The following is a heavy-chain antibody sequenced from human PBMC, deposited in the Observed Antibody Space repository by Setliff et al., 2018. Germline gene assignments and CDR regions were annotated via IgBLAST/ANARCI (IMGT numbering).Heavy chain of an antibody. J-gene: IGHJ4*02. CDR3: ARDRSYYASGSFTKWFDY. CDR2: IYHDGND. V-gene: IGHV4-61*08. Sequence: SETLSLTCTVPGGSISDNGYFWSWVRQSPGKGLEWIGEIYHDGNDKFNPSVHYSPSLKSRVTMSVDASRNQFSLKLSSVTAADTAIYYCARDRSYYASGSFTKWFDYWGQGTLVTVSS. D-gene: IGHD3-10*01. CDR1: GGSISDNGYF.